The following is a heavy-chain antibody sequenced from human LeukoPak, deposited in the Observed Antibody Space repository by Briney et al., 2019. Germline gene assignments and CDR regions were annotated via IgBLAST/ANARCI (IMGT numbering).Heavy chain of an antibody. CDR3: IIAPGLFAFET. Sequence: PGGSLRLSCAASDFTLTNAWVNWIRQAPGEGREWVGRIKSKTDGGTTDFAAPVNGRFTISRDDSTNTVYLQMDSLKTEDTAVYYCIIAPGLFAFETWGQGTMVTVSS. D-gene: IGHD6-13*01. CDR2: IKSKTDGGTT. V-gene: IGHV3-15*07. J-gene: IGHJ3*02. CDR1: DFTLTNAW.